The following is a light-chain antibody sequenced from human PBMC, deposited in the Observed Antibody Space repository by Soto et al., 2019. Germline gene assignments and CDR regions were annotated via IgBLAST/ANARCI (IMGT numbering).Light chain of an antibody. CDR2: DAS. V-gene: IGKV1-5*01. J-gene: IGKJ2*01. CDR1: QSLSSL. CDR3: QEYNSFSYT. Sequence: DIQMTQSPSTLSASVGDRVTITCRASQSLSSLLACYQQKPGKVPRLLIYDASSLESGVPSRFSGSGSGTEFTLTISSLQTDYFATSYCQEYNSFSYTFGQGNRLEI.